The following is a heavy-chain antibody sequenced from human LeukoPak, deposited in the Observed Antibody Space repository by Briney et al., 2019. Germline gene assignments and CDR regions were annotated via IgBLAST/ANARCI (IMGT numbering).Heavy chain of an antibody. Sequence: SETLSLTCTVAGGSISSRSYYWGWIRQPPGKGLEWIGGIYYSGSTYYNPSLKSRVTISVDTSKTQFSLKLSSVTAADTAVYYCARRWWVVVAAFDAFDIWGQGTMVTVSS. CDR1: GGSISSRSYY. CDR2: IYYSGST. CDR3: ARRWWVVVAAFDAFDI. J-gene: IGHJ3*02. D-gene: IGHD2-15*01. V-gene: IGHV4-39*01.